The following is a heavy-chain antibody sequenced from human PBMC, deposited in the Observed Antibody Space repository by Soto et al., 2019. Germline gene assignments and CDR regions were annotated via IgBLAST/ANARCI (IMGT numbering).Heavy chain of an antibody. CDR1: GFTFSTYG. Sequence: GGSLRLSCAASGFTFSTYGMHWVRQAPGKGLEWISGINWNGASAGYADSVKGRFTISRDNAKNSLYLQMNSLRAEDTALYYCARGLNKAALSFEYWGQGTLVTVSS. CDR3: ARGLNKAALSFEY. D-gene: IGHD6-25*01. V-gene: IGHV3-20*04. CDR2: INWNGASA. J-gene: IGHJ4*01.